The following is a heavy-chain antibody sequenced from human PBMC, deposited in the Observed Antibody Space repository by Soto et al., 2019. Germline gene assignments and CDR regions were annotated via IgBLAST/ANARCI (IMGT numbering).Heavy chain of an antibody. Sequence: GESLKISCKGSGYSFTSYWISWVRQMPGKGLEWMGRIDPSDSYTNYSPSFQGHVTISADKSISTAYLQWSSLKASDTAMYYCARGADIVVVPAARMSWFDPWGQGTLVTVSS. V-gene: IGHV5-10-1*01. CDR1: GYSFTSYW. D-gene: IGHD2-2*01. CDR3: ARGADIVVVPAARMSWFDP. J-gene: IGHJ5*02. CDR2: IDPSDSYT.